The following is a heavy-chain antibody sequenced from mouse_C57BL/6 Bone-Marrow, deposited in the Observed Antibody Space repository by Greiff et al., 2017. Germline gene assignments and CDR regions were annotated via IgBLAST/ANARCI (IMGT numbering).Heavy chain of an antibody. J-gene: IGHJ1*03. Sequence: DVKLVESGGDLVKPGGSLKLSCAASGFTFSSYGMSWVRQTPDKRLEWVATISSGGSYTYYPDNAKNTLYLQMSSLKSEDTAMYYCARPRRYFDVWGTGTTVTVSS. CDR3: ARPRRYFDV. CDR1: GFTFSSYG. D-gene: IGHD3-1*01. V-gene: IGHV5-6*02. CDR2: ISSGGSYT.